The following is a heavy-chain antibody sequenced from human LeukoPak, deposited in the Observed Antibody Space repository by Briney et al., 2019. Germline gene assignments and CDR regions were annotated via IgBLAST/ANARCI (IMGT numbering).Heavy chain of an antibody. V-gene: IGHV3-21*01. CDR1: GFTFSSYS. Sequence: NAGGSLRLSCAASGFTFSSYSMNWVRQAPGKGLEWVSSISSSSSYIYYADSVKGRFTISRDNSKNTLYLQMNSLRAEDTAVYYCAKQWSYYYYYMDVWGKGTTVTVSS. CDR3: AKQWSYYYYYMDV. J-gene: IGHJ6*03. CDR2: ISSSSSYI. D-gene: IGHD6-19*01.